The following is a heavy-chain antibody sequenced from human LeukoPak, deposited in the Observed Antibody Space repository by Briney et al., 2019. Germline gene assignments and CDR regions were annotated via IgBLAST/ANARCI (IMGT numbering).Heavy chain of an antibody. V-gene: IGHV3-23*01. CDR1: GFTFSSYA. D-gene: IGHD2-2*01. Sequence: GGSLRLSCAASGFTFSSYAMSWVRQAPGKGLEWASAISGSGGSTYYADSVKGRFTISRDNSKNTLYLQMNSLRAEDTAVYYCAKLEHIVVVPAALGYWGQGTLVTVSS. CDR2: ISGSGGST. J-gene: IGHJ4*02. CDR3: AKLEHIVVVPAALGY.